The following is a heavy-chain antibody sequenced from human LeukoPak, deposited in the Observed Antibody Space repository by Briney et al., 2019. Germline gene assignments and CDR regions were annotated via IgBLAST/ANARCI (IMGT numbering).Heavy chain of an antibody. J-gene: IGHJ6*03. Sequence: GGSLRLSCAASGFTFSGSAMHWVPQASGKGLEWVGRIRSKANSYATAYAASAKGRFTISRDDSKNTAYLQMNSLKTEDTAVYYCTRLSAVAAATGTGYYYYMDVWGKGTTVTVSS. D-gene: IGHD1-1*01. V-gene: IGHV3-73*01. CDR1: GFTFSGSA. CDR3: TRLSAVAAATGTGYYYYMDV. CDR2: IRSKANSYAT.